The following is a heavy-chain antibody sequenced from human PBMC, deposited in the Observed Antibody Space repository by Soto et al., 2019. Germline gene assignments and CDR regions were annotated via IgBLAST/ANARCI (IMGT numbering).Heavy chain of an antibody. CDR3: ARAREVVAPRIYYYGMDV. V-gene: IGHV4-34*01. D-gene: IGHD2-15*01. J-gene: IGHJ6*02. Sequence: QVQLYQWGAGLLKPSETLSLTCAVYGESFSAYYWSWIRQPPGKGLEWIGEINHSGSTKYNPSLRSRITLPVDTATHHFSLKLSPVTAADTAMYYCARAREVVAPRIYYYGMDVWGQGTTVTVSS. CDR2: INHSGST. CDR1: GESFSAYY.